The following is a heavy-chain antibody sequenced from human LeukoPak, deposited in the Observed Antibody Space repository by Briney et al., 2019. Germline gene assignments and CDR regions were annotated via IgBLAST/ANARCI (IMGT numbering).Heavy chain of an antibody. CDR1: GGSFSGYY. CDR2: INHSGST. D-gene: IGHD2-15*01. J-gene: IGHJ4*02. Sequence: SETLSLTCAVYGGSFSGYYWSWIRQPPGKGLEWIGEINHSGSTNYNPSLKSRVTISVDTSKNQFSLKLSSVTAADTAVYYCARRQGYCSGGSCYSGRFDYWGQGTLVTVSS. CDR3: ARRQGYCSGGSCYSGRFDY. V-gene: IGHV4-34*01.